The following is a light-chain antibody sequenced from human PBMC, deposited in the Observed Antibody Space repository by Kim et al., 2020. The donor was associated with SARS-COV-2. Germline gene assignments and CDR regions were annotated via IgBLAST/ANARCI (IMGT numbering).Light chain of an antibody. V-gene: IGKV3-15*01. J-gene: IGKJ4*01. CDR1: QSGSSN. CDR3: QQYNNWPPLT. CDR2: GAS. Sequence: APGERATLSCRASQSGSSNLAWYQQKPGQAPRLLIYGASTRATGIPARFSGSGSGTEFTLTISSLQSEDFAVYYCQQYNNWPPLTFGGGTKVDIK.